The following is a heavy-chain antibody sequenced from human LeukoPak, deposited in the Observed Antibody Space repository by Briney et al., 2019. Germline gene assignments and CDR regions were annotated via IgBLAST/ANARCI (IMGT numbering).Heavy chain of an antibody. CDR2: FDPEDGET. CDR1: GYTLTELS. D-gene: IGHD3-22*01. V-gene: IGHV1-24*01. J-gene: IGHJ4*02. Sequence: ASVKLSCKVSGYTLTELSMHWVRQAPGKGLEWMGGFDPEDGETIYAQKFQGRVTMTEDTSTDTAYMELSSLRSEDTAVYYCATVLIDYYDTTVVYFDYWGQGTLVTVSS. CDR3: ATVLIDYYDTTVVYFDY.